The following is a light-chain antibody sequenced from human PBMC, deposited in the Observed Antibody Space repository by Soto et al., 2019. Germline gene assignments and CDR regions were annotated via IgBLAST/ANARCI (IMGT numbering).Light chain of an antibody. CDR1: QSVSSN. CDR3: QQYNNWPPVT. Sequence: EIVITQSPATLSVSPGERATLSCRASQSVSSNLAWYQQKPGQAPRLLIYGASTRAAGIPARFSGSGSGTEFTLTISSLQSEDFAVYYCQQYNNWPPVTFGGGTKVEIK. J-gene: IGKJ4*01. V-gene: IGKV3-15*01. CDR2: GAS.